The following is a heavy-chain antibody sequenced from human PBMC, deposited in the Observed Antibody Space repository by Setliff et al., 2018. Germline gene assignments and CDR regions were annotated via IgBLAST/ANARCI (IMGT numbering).Heavy chain of an antibody. CDR1: GYTFTNYG. D-gene: IGHD2-15*01. CDR3: ARVPLPLDIVVVVAATPLEYYYYMDV. CDR2: ISAYNGNT. J-gene: IGHJ6*03. Sequence: ASVKVSCKASGYTFTNYGISWVRQAPGQGLEWMGWISAYNGNTNYAQKLQGRVTMTTDTSTSTAYMELRGLRSDDTAVYYCARVPLPLDIVVVVAATPLEYYYYMDVWGKGTTVTVSS. V-gene: IGHV1-18*01.